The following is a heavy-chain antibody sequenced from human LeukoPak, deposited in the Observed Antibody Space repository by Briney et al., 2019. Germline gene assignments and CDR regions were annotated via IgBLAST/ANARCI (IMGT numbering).Heavy chain of an antibody. CDR3: AKVRRDGYNTRYFGY. V-gene: IGHV3-7*01. CDR2: IKQDGSEK. CDR1: GFTFSSYW. Sequence: GGSLRLSCAASGFTFSSYWMSWVRQAPGKGLEWVANIKQDGSEKYYVDSLKGRFTISRDNAKNSLYLQMNSLTAEDTAVYYCAKVRRDGYNTRYFGYWGQGTLVTVSS. J-gene: IGHJ4*02. D-gene: IGHD5-24*01.